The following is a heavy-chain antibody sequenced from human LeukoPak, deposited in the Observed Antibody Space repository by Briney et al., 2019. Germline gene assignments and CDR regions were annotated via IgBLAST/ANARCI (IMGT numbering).Heavy chain of an antibody. CDR2: IHHSGST. D-gene: IGHD3-9*01. CDR3: ARQVLTGYYSY. CDR1: GDSISSGYY. J-gene: IGHJ4*02. V-gene: IGHV4-38-2*02. Sequence: PSETLSLTCTVSGDSISSGYYWGWIRQPPGKGLEWIANIHHSGSTYYNASLKSRVTISVDTSKNQFSLKLSSVTAADTAVYYCARQVLTGYYSYWGQGTLVTVSS.